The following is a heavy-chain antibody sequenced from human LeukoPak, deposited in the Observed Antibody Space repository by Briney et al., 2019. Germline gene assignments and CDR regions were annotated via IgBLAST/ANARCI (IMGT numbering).Heavy chain of an antibody. CDR2: ISSSSSYI. CDR3: ARSGYSGYGEAFDI. CDR1: GFTFSSYW. D-gene: IGHD5-12*01. J-gene: IGHJ3*02. Sequence: GGSMRLSCAASGFTFSSYWMSWVRQAPGKGLEWVSSISSSSSYIYYADSVKGRFTISRDNAKNSLYLQMNSLRAEDTAVYYCARSGYSGYGEAFDIWGQGTMVTVSS. V-gene: IGHV3-21*01.